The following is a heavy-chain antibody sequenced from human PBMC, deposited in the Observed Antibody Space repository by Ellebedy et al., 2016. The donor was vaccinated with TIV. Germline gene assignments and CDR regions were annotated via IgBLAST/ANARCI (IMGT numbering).Heavy chain of an antibody. D-gene: IGHD2-2*01. Sequence: ASVKVSXXASGYTFTGYYMPWVRQASGQGLEWMGWINPNSGGTNYAQKFQGWVTMTRDTSISTAYMELSRLRSDDTAVYYCARELYLPAATFFWGYGMDVWGQGTTVTVSS. CDR1: GYTFTGYY. J-gene: IGHJ6*02. CDR2: INPNSGGT. CDR3: ARELYLPAATFFWGYGMDV. V-gene: IGHV1-2*04.